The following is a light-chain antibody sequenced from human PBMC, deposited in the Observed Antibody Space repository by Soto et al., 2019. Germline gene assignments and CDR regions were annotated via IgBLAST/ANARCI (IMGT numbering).Light chain of an antibody. CDR2: RND. J-gene: IGLJ2*01. V-gene: IGLV1-44*01. Sequence: QSVLTQPPSASGTPGQRVTISCSGSSSNIGSNHVNWYQQLPGTAPKLLVYRNDQRPSGVPDRFSGSKSGTSASLAISGLQSEDEADYYCAAWDDSLNGHVVFGGGTKLTVL. CDR1: SSNIGSNH. CDR3: AAWDDSLNGHVV.